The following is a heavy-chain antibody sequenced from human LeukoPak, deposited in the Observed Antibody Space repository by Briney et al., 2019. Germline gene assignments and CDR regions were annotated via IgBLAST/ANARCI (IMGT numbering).Heavy chain of an antibody. CDR2: IFGSGGST. V-gene: IGHV3-23*01. J-gene: IGHJ4*02. CDR3: AKVRSMSYYDSSGYYPFDY. Sequence: GGSLRLSCAASGFTFSSYAMYWVRQASGKGLEWVSGIFGSGGSTHYADSVKGRFTISRDNSKNTLYLQMNSLRAEDTAVYYCAKVRSMSYYDSSGYYPFDYWGQGTLVTVSS. CDR1: GFTFSSYA. D-gene: IGHD3-22*01.